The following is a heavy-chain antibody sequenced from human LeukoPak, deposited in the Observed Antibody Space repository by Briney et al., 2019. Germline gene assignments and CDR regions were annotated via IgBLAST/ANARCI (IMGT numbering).Heavy chain of an antibody. CDR2: ISGSGGST. Sequence: GGSLRLSCAASGFTFSSYAMSWVRQAPGKGLEWVSAISGSGGSTYYADSVKGRFTISRDNSKNTLHLQMNSLRAEDTAVYYCAKSPRRSIAVAGTNWGQGTLVTVSS. D-gene: IGHD6-19*01. V-gene: IGHV3-23*01. CDR3: AKSPRRSIAVAGTN. CDR1: GFTFSSYA. J-gene: IGHJ4*02.